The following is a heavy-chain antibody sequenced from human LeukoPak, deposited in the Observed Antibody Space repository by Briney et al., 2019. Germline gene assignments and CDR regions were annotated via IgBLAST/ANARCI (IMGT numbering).Heavy chain of an antibody. V-gene: IGHV3-66*01. CDR2: IYSGGST. CDR3: ARESPRGYRGFDY. D-gene: IGHD5-18*01. J-gene: IGHJ4*02. CDR1: GFTVSSNY. Sequence: PGGSLRLSCAASGFTVSSNYMSWVRQAPGKGLEWVSVIYSGGSTYYADSVKGRFTISRDNSKNTLYLQMNSLRAEDTAVYYCARESPRGYRGFDYWGQGTLVTVSS.